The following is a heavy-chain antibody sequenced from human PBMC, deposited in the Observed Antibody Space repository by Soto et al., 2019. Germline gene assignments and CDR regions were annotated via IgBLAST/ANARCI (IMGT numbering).Heavy chain of an antibody. J-gene: IGHJ4*02. CDR1: GDSINSAKYY. D-gene: IGHD3-9*01. Sequence: QLQLQESGPGLVKPSETLSLTCSVSGDSINSAKYYWGWIRQPPGKGLEWIGSIYYRGNTYYNPSLQTRVTISLDKSKSQFSLKLNSVTAADSAVYFCARLEGLATISYYFDFWGQGALVTVSS. V-gene: IGHV4-39*01. CDR3: ARLEGLATISYYFDF. CDR2: IYYRGNT.